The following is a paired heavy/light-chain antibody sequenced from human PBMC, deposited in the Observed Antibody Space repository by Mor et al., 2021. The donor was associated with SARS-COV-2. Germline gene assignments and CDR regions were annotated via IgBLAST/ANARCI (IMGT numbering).Heavy chain of an antibody. D-gene: IGHD1-26*01. CDR1: GGSIRSGGYY. CDR3: ARVVGSSPFDY. J-gene: IGHJ4*02. CDR2: IYHSGST. Sequence: QVQLQESGPGLVKPSQTLSLTCTVSGGSIRSGGYYWSWIRQHPGKGLEWIGSIYHSGSTDYNPSLKSRVTISVDTSENQFSLRLSSVTAADTAVYYCARVVGSSPFDYWGQGTLVTVSS. V-gene: IGHV4-31*03.
Light chain of an antibody. Sequence: DIQMTQSPSSLSASVGDRVTITCQASQDISNHLNWYQQKLGKAPKLLIYDTSNLETGVPSRFSGSGSGTDFTFTISSLQPEDIATYYCQQYDNLPITFGQGTRLEIK. CDR3: QQYDNLPIT. V-gene: IGKV1-33*01. CDR1: QDISNH. CDR2: DTS. J-gene: IGKJ5*01.